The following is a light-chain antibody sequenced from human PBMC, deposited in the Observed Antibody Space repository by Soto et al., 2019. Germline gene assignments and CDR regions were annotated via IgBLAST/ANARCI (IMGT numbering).Light chain of an antibody. CDR1: SGDVGGYNY. J-gene: IGLJ1*01. CDR3: SSYTSSNTFV. Sequence: QSVLTQPASVSGSPGQSITISCAGTSGDVGGYNYVSWYQQHPGSAPTLMIYHVSDRPSGVFDRFSASKSGNTASLTISGLQAEDEADYYCSSYTSSNTFVFGTGTRSPS. V-gene: IGLV2-14*03. CDR2: HVS.